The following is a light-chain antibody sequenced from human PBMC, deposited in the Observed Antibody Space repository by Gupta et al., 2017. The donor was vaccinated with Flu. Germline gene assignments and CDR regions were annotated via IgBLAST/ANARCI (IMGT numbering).Light chain of an antibody. CDR1: QSIGTF. CDR3: QQTHNTPKT. V-gene: IGKV1-39*01. CDR2: AAS. Sequence: DIPMTQSPSSVAASVGDGLTITCRASQSIGTFVSWYQQKPGTAPKRLVFAASALQRGVPSRFSGSGSGTDFTLTITKLRPEDFATYYCQQTHNTPKTFGLGTKVEVK. J-gene: IGKJ1*01.